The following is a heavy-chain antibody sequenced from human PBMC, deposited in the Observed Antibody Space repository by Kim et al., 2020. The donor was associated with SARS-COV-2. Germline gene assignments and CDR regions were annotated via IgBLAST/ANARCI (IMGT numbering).Heavy chain of an antibody. CDR1: GYTFTSYA. CDR3: AREGDQLLQHVKTSYYYYGMDV. Sequence: ASVKVSCKASGYTFTSYAMNWVRQAPGQGLEWMGWINTNTGNPTYAQGFTGRFVFSLDTSVSTAYLQISSLTAEDTAVYYCAREGDQLLQHVKTSYYYYGMDVWGQGTTVTVSS. CDR2: INTNTGNP. V-gene: IGHV7-4-1*02. J-gene: IGHJ6*02. D-gene: IGHD2-2*01.